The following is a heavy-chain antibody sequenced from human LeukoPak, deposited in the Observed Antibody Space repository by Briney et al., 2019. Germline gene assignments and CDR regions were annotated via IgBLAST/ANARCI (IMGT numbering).Heavy chain of an antibody. CDR2: IYYSGST. Sequence: SETLSLTCTVSGYSISSGYYWGWIRQPPGKGLEWIGYIYYSGSTNYNPSLKSRVTISVDTSKNQFSLKLSSVTAADTAVYYCARVAWLGSSAYFDYWGQGTLVTVSS. CDR1: GYSISSGYY. D-gene: IGHD5-12*01. J-gene: IGHJ4*02. CDR3: ARVAWLGSSAYFDY. V-gene: IGHV4-38-2*02.